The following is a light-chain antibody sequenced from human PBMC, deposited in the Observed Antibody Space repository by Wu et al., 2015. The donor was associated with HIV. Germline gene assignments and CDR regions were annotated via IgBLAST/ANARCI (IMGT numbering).Light chain of an antibody. J-gene: IGKJ4*01. CDR2: EAS. V-gene: IGKV3-11*01. CDR3: QQRSNWLLT. Sequence: EIVLTQSPATLSSSPGERVTLSCRASQSLGTYLARYQQKSGQPPRLLIYEASSRAPGIPDRFTASGSGTDFTLTISSLEPEDFAVYYCQQRSNWLLTFGGGTRVEIK. CDR1: QSLGTY.